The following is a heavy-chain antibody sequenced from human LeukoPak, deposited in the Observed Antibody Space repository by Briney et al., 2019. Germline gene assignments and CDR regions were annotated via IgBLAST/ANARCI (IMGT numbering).Heavy chain of an antibody. CDR2: INHSGST. J-gene: IGHJ4*02. Sequence: PSETLSLTCAVYGGSFSGYYWSWIRQPPGKGLEWIGEINHSGSTNYNPSLKSRVTISVDTSKNQFSLKLSSVTAADTAVYYCASLDTAMDPPVGYWGQGTLVTVSS. D-gene: IGHD5-18*01. V-gene: IGHV4-34*01. CDR1: GGSFSGYY. CDR3: ASLDTAMDPPVGY.